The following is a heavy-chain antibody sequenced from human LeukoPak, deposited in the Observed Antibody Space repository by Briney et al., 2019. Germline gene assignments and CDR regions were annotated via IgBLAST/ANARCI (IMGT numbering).Heavy chain of an antibody. CDR2: ISSSSSTI. Sequence: GGSLRLSCAASGFTFSSYSMNWVRQAPGKGLEWVSYISSSSSTIYYADSVKGRFTISRDNAKNSLYLQMNSLRAEDTAVYYCARVPTDMITFGGVIVVFDYWGQGTLVTVSS. V-gene: IGHV3-48*01. D-gene: IGHD3-16*02. CDR1: GFTFSSYS. J-gene: IGHJ4*02. CDR3: ARVPTDMITFGGVIVVFDY.